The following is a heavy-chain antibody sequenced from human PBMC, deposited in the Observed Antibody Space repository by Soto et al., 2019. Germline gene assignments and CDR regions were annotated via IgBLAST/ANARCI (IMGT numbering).Heavy chain of an antibody. Sequence: EASVKVSCKVSGYTLTELSMHWVRQAPGKGLEWMGGFDPEDGETIYAQKFQGRVTMTEDTSTDTAYMELSSLRSEDTAVYYCATTIYGSGSYPNWFDPWGQGTLVTVSS. CDR1: GYTLTELS. J-gene: IGHJ5*02. CDR3: ATTIYGSGSYPNWFDP. CDR2: FDPEDGET. D-gene: IGHD3-10*01. V-gene: IGHV1-24*01.